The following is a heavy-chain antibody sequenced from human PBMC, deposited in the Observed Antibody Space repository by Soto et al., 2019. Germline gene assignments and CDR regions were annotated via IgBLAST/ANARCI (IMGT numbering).Heavy chain of an antibody. CDR1: GGTFSSYA. CDR3: ASPTREWLPPARDYYYGIDV. CDR2: IIPIFGTA. V-gene: IGHV1-69*06. Sequence: QVQLVQSGAEVKKPGSSVKVSCKASGGTFSSYAISWVRQAPGQGLEWMGGIIPIFGTANYAQKFQGRVTITADKSTSTAYMELSSLRSEDTAVYYCASPTREWLPPARDYYYGIDVWGQGTTVTASS. J-gene: IGHJ6*02. D-gene: IGHD3-3*01.